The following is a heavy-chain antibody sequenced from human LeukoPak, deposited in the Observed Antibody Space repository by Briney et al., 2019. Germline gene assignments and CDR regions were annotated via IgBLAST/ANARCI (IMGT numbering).Heavy chain of an antibody. CDR2: IYTSGST. CDR3: ARVMAAWEPTDGRSWFDP. V-gene: IGHV4-4*07. D-gene: IGHD1-26*01. Sequence: PSETLSLTCTVSGGSISSYYWSWIRQPAGKGLEWIGRIYTSGSTNYNPPLKSRVTMSVDTSKNQFSLKLGSVTAADTAVYYCARVMAAWEPTDGRSWFDPWGQGTLVTVSS. CDR1: GGSISSYY. J-gene: IGHJ5*02.